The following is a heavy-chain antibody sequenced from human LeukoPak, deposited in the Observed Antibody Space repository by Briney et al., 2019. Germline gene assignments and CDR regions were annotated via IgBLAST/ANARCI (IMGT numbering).Heavy chain of an antibody. Sequence: ASVKVSCKASGYTFTGYYMHWVRQAPGQGLEWMGWISAYNGNTNYAQKLQGRVTMTTDTSTSTAYMELRSLRSDDTAVYYCARDNWNYVDWFDPWGQGTLVTVSS. CDR1: GYTFTGYY. D-gene: IGHD1-7*01. V-gene: IGHV1-18*04. J-gene: IGHJ5*02. CDR3: ARDNWNYVDWFDP. CDR2: ISAYNGNT.